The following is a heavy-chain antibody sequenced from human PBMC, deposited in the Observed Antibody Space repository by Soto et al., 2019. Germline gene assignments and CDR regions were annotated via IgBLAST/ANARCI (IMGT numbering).Heavy chain of an antibody. V-gene: IGHV3-21*01. CDR2: ISSSSSYI. J-gene: IGHJ6*02. D-gene: IGHD3-3*01. CDR1: GFTFSSYS. CDR3: ARDRRQPYYDFWSGPRRGGMDV. Sequence: EVQLVESGGVLVKPGGSLRLSCAASGFTFSSYSMNWVRQAPGKGLEWVSSISSSSSYIYYADSVKGRFTISRDNAKNSLYLQMNSLRAEDTAVYYCARDRRQPYYDFWSGPRRGGMDVWGQGTTVTVSS.